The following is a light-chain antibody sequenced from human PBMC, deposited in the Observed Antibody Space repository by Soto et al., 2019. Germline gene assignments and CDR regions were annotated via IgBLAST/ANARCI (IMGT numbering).Light chain of an antibody. Sequence: DIQMTQSPSSLSASVGDRVTITCQASQDISNYLNWYQQKPGKAPKLLIYDASNLETGVPSRFSVSGSGTDFTFTISSLQPEDITTYYSQQYDNLPLTFGGGTKVEIK. CDR3: QQYDNLPLT. J-gene: IGKJ4*01. CDR1: QDISNY. V-gene: IGKV1-33*01. CDR2: DAS.